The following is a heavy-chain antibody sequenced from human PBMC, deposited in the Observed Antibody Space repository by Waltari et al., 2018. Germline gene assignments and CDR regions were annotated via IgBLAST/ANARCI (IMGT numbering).Heavy chain of an antibody. Sequence: QVQLQESGPGLVKPSETLSLTGTVSGGSISSYYWSWIRQPPGKGLEWIGYIYYSGSTNYNPSLKSRVTISVDTSKKQFSLKLSSVTAADTAVYYCARESSGWLYYFDYWGQGTLVTVSS. J-gene: IGHJ4*02. D-gene: IGHD6-19*01. CDR2: IYYSGST. CDR1: GGSISSYY. CDR3: ARESSGWLYYFDY. V-gene: IGHV4-59*01.